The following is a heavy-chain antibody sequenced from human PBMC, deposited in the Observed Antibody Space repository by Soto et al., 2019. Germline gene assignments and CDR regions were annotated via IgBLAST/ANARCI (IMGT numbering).Heavy chain of an antibody. CDR3: STDNVRLLVFGEPLVSAYYDYGMDV. Sequence: EVQLVESGGGLVKPGGSLRLSCAASGFTFNNAWMNWVRQAPGKGLEWVGRIKSKTDGGKTDYAAPVKGRFTSSREDSKHTLYLQMNSLKNEDTAVYWCSTDNVRLLVFGEPLVSAYYDYGMDVWGQGTTVIVSS. V-gene: IGHV3-15*07. CDR2: IKSKTDGGKT. D-gene: IGHD3-10*02. J-gene: IGHJ6*02. CDR1: GFTFNNAW.